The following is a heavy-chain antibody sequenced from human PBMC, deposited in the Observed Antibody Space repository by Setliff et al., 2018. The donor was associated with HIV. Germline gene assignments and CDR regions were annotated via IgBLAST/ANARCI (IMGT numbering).Heavy chain of an antibody. Sequence: ASVKVSCKATGYTFTGYYMHWVRQAPGQGLEWMGRINPNSGGTNYAQKFQGRVTMTRDTSISTAYLELSRLRSDDTAVYYCARDWVAGTSGYYYYYMDVWGKGTTVTV. J-gene: IGHJ6*03. CDR3: ARDWVAGTSGYYYYYMDV. V-gene: IGHV1-2*06. CDR1: GYTFTGYY. CDR2: INPNSGGT. D-gene: IGHD6-19*01.